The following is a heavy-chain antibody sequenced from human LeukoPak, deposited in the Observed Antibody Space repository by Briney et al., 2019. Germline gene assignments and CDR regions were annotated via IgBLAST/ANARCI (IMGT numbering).Heavy chain of an antibody. V-gene: IGHV4-59*01. CDR1: GGSISSYY. CDR3: ARGVAGSGSTPKY. CDR2: IYYNGNT. Sequence: PSETLSLTCTVSGGSISSYYWIWIRQPPGKGLEWIGFIYYNGNTNYNPSLKSRVTISEDSSKSQSSLKLTPVTAADTAVYYCARGVAGSGSTPKYWGQGTLVTVSS. D-gene: IGHD1-26*01. J-gene: IGHJ4*02.